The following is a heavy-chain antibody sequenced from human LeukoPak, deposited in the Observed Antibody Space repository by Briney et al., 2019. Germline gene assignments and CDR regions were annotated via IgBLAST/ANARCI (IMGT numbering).Heavy chain of an antibody. J-gene: IGHJ3*02. D-gene: IGHD5-18*01. CDR3: ARGRYSYGSPDDAFDI. CDR2: IYYSGST. V-gene: IGHV4-39*07. Sequence: WVRQAPGKGLEWIGSIYYSGSTYYNPSLKSRVTISVDTSKNQFSLKLSSVTAADTAVYYCARGRYSYGSPDDAFDIWGQGTMVTVSS.